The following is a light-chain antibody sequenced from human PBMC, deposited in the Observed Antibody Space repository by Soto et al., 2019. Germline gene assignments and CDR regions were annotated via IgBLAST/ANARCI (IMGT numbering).Light chain of an antibody. V-gene: IGKV1-39*01. Sequence: EIQMTQSPSSLSASVGDRVTITCRASQSISSYLNWYQQRPGKAPNLLISGASTLQSGIPSRFSGSGSGTDFTLTISSLQPEDSATYYCQQCYSTPLTFGGGTKVEIK. CDR3: QQCYSTPLT. CDR2: GAS. CDR1: QSISSY. J-gene: IGKJ4*01.